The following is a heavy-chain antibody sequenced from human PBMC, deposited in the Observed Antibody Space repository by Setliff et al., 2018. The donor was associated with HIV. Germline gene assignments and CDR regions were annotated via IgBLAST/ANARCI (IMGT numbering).Heavy chain of an antibody. V-gene: IGHV4-4*02. Sequence: PSETLSLTCAVSGGSITSTNWWSWVRQPPGKGLEGIGDIYHSGNTNYNPSLQSRVTISVDASRNQFYLKLSAVTAADTAVYYCARLRYDSRGYYHPYWGQGTLVTVSS. J-gene: IGHJ4*02. CDR3: ARLRYDSRGYYHPY. D-gene: IGHD3-22*01. CDR2: IYHSGNT. CDR1: GGSITSTNW.